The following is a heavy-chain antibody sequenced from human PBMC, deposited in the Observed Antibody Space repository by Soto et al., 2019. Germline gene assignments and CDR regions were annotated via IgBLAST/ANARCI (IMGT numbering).Heavy chain of an antibody. J-gene: IGHJ5*02. CDR1: GDSVSSNSAA. Sequence: SQTLSLPCVISGDSVSSNSAAWNWIRQSPSRGLEWLGRTYYRSKWYNDYAVSVKSRITINPDTSKNQFSLQLNSVTPEDTAVYYCARASSIAARLLVYNWFDPWGQGTLVTVSS. V-gene: IGHV6-1*01. D-gene: IGHD6-6*01. CDR2: TYYRSKWYN. CDR3: ARASSIAARLLVYNWFDP.